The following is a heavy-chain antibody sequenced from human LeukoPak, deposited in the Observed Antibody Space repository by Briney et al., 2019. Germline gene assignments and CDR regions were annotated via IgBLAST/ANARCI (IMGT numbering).Heavy chain of an antibody. V-gene: IGHV1-46*01. J-gene: IGHJ4*02. Sequence: ASVKVSCKASGYTFTNYYMHWVRQPPGQGLEWMGIINPSGGSTSYAQKFQGRVTMTRDMSTSTVYMELSSLRSEDTAVYYCARVTTAYYFDYWGQGTLVTVSS. CDR1: GYTFTNYY. CDR2: INPSGGST. D-gene: IGHD2/OR15-2a*01. CDR3: ARVTTAYYFDY.